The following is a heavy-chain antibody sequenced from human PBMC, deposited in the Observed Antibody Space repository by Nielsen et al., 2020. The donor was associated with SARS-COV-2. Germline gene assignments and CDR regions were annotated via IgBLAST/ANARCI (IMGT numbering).Heavy chain of an antibody. CDR3: ARVSEEQQLVLFDY. D-gene: IGHD6-13*01. J-gene: IGHJ4*02. CDR2: ISAYNDNT. Sequence: ASVKVSCKASGYTFTSYGISWVRQAPGQGLEWMGWISAYNDNTNYAQKLQGRVTMTTDTSTSTAYMELRSLRSDDTAVYYCARVSEEQQLVLFDYWGQGTLVTVSS. CDR1: GYTFTSYG. V-gene: IGHV1-18*01.